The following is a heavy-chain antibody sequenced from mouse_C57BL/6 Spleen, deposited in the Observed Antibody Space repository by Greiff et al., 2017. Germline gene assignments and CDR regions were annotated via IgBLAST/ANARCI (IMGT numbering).Heavy chain of an antibody. D-gene: IGHD3-2*02. CDR2: INPSTGGT. CDR3: AREGTAQATAWFAY. J-gene: IGHJ3*01. CDR1: GYSFTGYY. Sequence: EVQLQQSGPELVKPGASVKISCKASGYSFTGYYMNWVKQSPEQSLEWIGEINPSTGGTTYNQKFKAKAPLTVDKSSSPAYMQLQSLTSEDSAVYYCAREGTAQATAWFAYWGQGTLVTVSA. V-gene: IGHV1-42*01.